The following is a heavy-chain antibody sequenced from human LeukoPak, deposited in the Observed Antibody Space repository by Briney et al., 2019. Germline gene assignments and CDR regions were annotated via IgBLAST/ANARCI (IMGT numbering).Heavy chain of an antibody. V-gene: IGHV3-7*01. CDR1: GFTISSYW. CDR3: ARDLAATGTLIDS. D-gene: IGHD6-13*01. J-gene: IGHJ4*02. Sequence: GGSLRLSCAASGFTISSYWMSWVRQAPGKGLEWVANIKQDGSEKYYVDSVKGRFTISRDNSKNTLYLQMNSLRAKDTAVYYCARDLAATGTLIDSWGQGTLVTVSS. CDR2: IKQDGSEK.